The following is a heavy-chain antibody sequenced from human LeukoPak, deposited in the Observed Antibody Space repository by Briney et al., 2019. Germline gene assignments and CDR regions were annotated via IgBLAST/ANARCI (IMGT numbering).Heavy chain of an antibody. CDR3: AGSSGWSYFDC. D-gene: IGHD6-19*01. CDR1: GGSISSYY. V-gene: IGHV4-4*07. Sequence: PSETLSLTCTVSGGSISSYYWSWIRQPAGKGLEWIGRIYTSGSANYNPSLKSRVTMSVDTSKNQISLKLSSVTAADAAVYYCAGSSGWSYFDCWGQGTLVTVSS. CDR2: IYTSGSA. J-gene: IGHJ4*02.